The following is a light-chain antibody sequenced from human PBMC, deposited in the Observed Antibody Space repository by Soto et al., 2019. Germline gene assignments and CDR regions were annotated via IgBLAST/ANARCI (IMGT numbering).Light chain of an antibody. CDR3: TSYTSSSTPYV. CDR1: SSDVGGYTY. CDR2: DFS. J-gene: IGLJ1*01. V-gene: IGLV2-14*01. Sequence: QSVLTQPASVSGSPGQSITISCAGTSSDVGGYTYVSWYQQHPGKPPNLMFYDFSIRPSGVFIRFSGSKSGNTASLTISGLQAEDEADYYCTSYTSSSTPYVFGGGTKVTVL.